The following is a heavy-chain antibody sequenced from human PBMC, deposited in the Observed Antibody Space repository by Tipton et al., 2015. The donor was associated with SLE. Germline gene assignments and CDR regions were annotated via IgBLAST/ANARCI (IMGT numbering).Heavy chain of an antibody. V-gene: IGHV4-34*01. CDR2: INHSGST. CDR1: GGSFRGYY. CDR3: AVGGYYFDY. J-gene: IGHJ4*02. Sequence: TLSLTCAVYGGSFRGYYWSWIRQPPGKGLEWIGEINHSGSTNYNTSLKSRVTISVDTSKNQFSLKLSSVTAADTAVYYCAVGGYYFDYWGQGTLVTVSS.